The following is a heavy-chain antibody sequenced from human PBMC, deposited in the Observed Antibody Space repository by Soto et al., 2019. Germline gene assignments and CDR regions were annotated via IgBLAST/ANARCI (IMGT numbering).Heavy chain of an antibody. D-gene: IGHD6-13*01. CDR2: LSDSGGSI. J-gene: IGHJ4*02. V-gene: IGHV3-23*01. Sequence: PGGSLRLSCAASGFTFGRHAMTWVRQAPGKGLEWVSGLSDSGGSIYYADSVKGRFTISRDNSMNTLYLQMNTLRAEDTALYYCAKVSSSWYAGFFDLWGRGTLVTVSS. CDR3: AKVSSSWYAGFFDL. CDR1: GFTFGRHA.